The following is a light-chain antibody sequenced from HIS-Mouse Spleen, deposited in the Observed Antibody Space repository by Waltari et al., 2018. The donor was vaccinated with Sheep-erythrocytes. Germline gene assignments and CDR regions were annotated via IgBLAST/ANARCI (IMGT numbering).Light chain of an antibody. CDR3: CSYAGSYTFVV. V-gene: IGLV2-11*01. Sequence: QSALTQPRSVSGSPGQSVTIPCTGTSSDVGGYNYVSWYQHHPGKAPKLMIYDVSKRPSGVPDRFSGSKSGNTASLIISGLQAEDEADYYCCSYAGSYTFVVFGGGTKLTVL. CDR2: DVS. CDR1: SSDVGGYNY. J-gene: IGLJ2*01.